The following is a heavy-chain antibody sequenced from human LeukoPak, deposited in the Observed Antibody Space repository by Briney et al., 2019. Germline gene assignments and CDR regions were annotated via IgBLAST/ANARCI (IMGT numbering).Heavy chain of an antibody. V-gene: IGHV1-46*01. D-gene: IGHD3-22*01. J-gene: IGHJ3*02. CDR3: ARGRNYYDSSGYYYEGDAFDI. Sequence: GASVKVSCKASGYIFTSYYMYWVRQAPGQGLEWMGIINPSGGSIRYAQKIQGRVTMSRGTTTSTVYMELISLRSEDTAVYYCARGRNYYDSSGYYYEGDAFDIWGQGTMVTVSS. CDR1: GYIFTSYY. CDR2: INPSGGSI.